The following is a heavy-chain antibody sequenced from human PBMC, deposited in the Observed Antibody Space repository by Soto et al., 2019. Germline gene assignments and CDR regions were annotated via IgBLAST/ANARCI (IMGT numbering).Heavy chain of an antibody. Sequence: QVPLVESGAGVKKPGASVKVSCRASGYSFSSYPITWVRQAPGQGLEWMGWISPYNGNTNYAQKLQGRVTLTTDTSTSTAYMELRGLRSDDTAVYYCARRQDYFDFWGQGTLVTVSS. CDR3: ARRQDYFDF. V-gene: IGHV1-18*01. CDR1: GYSFSSYP. CDR2: ISPYNGNT. J-gene: IGHJ4*02.